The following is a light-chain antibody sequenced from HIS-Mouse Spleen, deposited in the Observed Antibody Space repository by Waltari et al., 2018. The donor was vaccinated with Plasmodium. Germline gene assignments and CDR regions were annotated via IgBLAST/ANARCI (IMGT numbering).Light chain of an antibody. CDR1: SDINVGSYN. Sequence: QPVLTQPPSSSASPGDSARLTCTLPSDINVGSYNIYWYQQKPGSPPRYLLYYYSDSDKGQGSGVPSRLSGSKDASANTGILLSSGLQSGDEADYYCMIWPSNASGVFGGGTKLTVL. CDR2: YYSDSDK. J-gene: IGLJ3*02. CDR3: MIWPSNASGV. V-gene: IGLV5-37*01.